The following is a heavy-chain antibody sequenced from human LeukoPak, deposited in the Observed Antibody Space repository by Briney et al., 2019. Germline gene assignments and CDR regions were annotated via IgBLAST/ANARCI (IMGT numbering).Heavy chain of an antibody. D-gene: IGHD1-26*01. V-gene: IGHV5-51*01. CDR2: IYPGDSET. CDR1: GYTFTSYW. J-gene: IGHJ3*02. Sequence: GESLKISCKGSGYTFTSYWIAWVRQMPGKGLEWMGIIYPGDSETRYSPSFQGQVTISADKSISTAYLQWSSLKASDTAMYYCARPAYSGRSDAFDIWGLGTMVTVSS. CDR3: ARPAYSGRSDAFDI.